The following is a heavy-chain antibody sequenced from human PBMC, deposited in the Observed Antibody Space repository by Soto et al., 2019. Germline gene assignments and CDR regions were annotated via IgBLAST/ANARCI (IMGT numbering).Heavy chain of an antibody. D-gene: IGHD2-15*01. V-gene: IGHV4-39*01. CDR3: ARQRECSGGSCYGDGYWFDP. Sequence: PSATLSLTYTVSGGSISSITYYWAWIRQPPGKGLEWIANIYYSGNTYYNPSLKGRVTISVDTSKSQFSLNMTSVTAADTDVYYCARQRECSGGSCYGDGYWFDPWGEGTLVTVSS. CDR1: GGSISSITYY. J-gene: IGHJ5*02. CDR2: IYYSGNT.